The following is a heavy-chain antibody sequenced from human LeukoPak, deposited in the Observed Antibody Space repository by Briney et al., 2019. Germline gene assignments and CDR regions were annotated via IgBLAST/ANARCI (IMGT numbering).Heavy chain of an antibody. CDR3: AEALLWFGDPKDYFDY. Sequence: AGGSLRLSCAASGLTVSSNYMSRVRQAPGKGLEWVSVIYSGGSTYYADSVKGRFTISRDNSKNTLYLQMNSLRAEDTAVYYCAEALLWFGDPKDYFDYWGQGTLVTVSS. D-gene: IGHD3-10*01. J-gene: IGHJ4*02. CDR2: IYSGGST. V-gene: IGHV3-53*01. CDR1: GLTVSSNY.